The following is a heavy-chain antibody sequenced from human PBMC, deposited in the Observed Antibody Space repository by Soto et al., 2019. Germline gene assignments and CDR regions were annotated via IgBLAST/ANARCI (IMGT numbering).Heavy chain of an antibody. J-gene: IGHJ3*01. V-gene: IGHV2-5*02. CDR2: IYWDDDK. Sequence: QITLKESGPTLVKPTQTLTLTCTFSGFSLNTHAVGVGWIRQPPGKALEWLALIYWDDDKRYSPSLKSRLTVTKDASNNQGVLTMTNMDPADTATYYCAHRHAVVALDVYNVCGQGTMVTVSS. D-gene: IGHD6-19*01. CDR1: GFSLNTHAVG. CDR3: AHRHAVVALDVYNV.